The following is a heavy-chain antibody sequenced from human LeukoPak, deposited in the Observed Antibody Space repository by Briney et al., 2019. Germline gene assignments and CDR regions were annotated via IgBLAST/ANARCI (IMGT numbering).Heavy chain of an antibody. CDR2: ISSSSSYI. J-gene: IGHJ4*02. CDR3: ARDRPKVTLDCYYDY. D-gene: IGHD4-17*01. Sequence: NPGGSLRFLCAPSVFTHHILSINGLRQAPGKGLEWVSSISSSSSYIYYADSVKGRFTISRDNAKNSLYLQMNSLRAEDTAVYYCARDRPKVTLDCYYDYWGQGTLVTVSS. V-gene: IGHV3-21*01. CDR1: VFTHHILS.